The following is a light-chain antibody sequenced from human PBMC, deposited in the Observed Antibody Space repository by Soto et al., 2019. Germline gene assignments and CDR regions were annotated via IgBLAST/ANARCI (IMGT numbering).Light chain of an antibody. CDR3: SSYAGSNNLV. V-gene: IGLV2-8*01. Sequence: QSVLTQPPSASGSPGQSVTISCAGTNSDVGGYNYVSWYQQHPGKAPKLMIYEVSKRPSGVPDRFSGSKSGNTASLTVSGLQAEDEADYYCSSYAGSNNLVFVTGNKVTVL. CDR2: EVS. CDR1: NSDVGGYNY. J-gene: IGLJ1*01.